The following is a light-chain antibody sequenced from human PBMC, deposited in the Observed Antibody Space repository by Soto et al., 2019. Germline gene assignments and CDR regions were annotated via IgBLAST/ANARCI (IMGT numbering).Light chain of an antibody. CDR1: QDVSDF. J-gene: IGKJ5*01. CDR3: QXLNGAPTIT. Sequence: DIQLTQSPSILSASVGDRVTLTCRASQDVSDFLAWYQHPPGKAPNLLIYGGYTLQSGVPSRFSGSGSGTEFSLTITGLQPEDFVTYYCQXLNGAPTITFGQGTRLEIK. V-gene: IGKV1-9*01. CDR2: GGY.